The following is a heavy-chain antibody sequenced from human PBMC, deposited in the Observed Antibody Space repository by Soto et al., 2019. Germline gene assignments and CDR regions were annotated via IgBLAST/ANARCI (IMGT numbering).Heavy chain of an antibody. CDR1: CGSFSGYY. V-gene: IGHV4-34*01. J-gene: IGHJ4*02. Sequence: SETLSLTCAVYCGSFSGYYWSWIRQPPGKGLEWIGEINHSGSTNYNPSLKSRVTISVDTSKNQFSLKLSSVTAADTAVYYCARVVDIVATNFDYWGQGTLVTVSS. CDR2: INHSGST. D-gene: IGHD5-12*01. CDR3: ARVVDIVATNFDY.